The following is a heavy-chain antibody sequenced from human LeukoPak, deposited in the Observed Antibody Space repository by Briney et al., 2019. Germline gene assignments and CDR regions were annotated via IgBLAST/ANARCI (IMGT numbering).Heavy chain of an antibody. J-gene: IGHJ4*02. CDR2: INPNSGGT. Sequence: ASVRVSYKASGYIFTVYYMQGVREAPGQGGERRGWINPNSGGTNSAQKFQGSVTMTRDTSISTAYMELSRLTSDDTAVYYCARHPYSGSYHFDYWGQGTLVTVSS. D-gene: IGHD1-26*01. CDR3: ARHPYSGSYHFDY. CDR1: GYIFTVYY. V-gene: IGHV1-2*02.